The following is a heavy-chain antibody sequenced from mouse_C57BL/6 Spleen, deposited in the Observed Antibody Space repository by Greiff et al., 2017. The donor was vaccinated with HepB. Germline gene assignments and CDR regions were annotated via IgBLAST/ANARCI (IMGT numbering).Heavy chain of an antibody. D-gene: IGHD3-2*02. CDR3: ARNSGSSGYGAMDY. V-gene: IGHV2-2*01. CDR2: IWSGGST. J-gene: IGHJ4*01. CDR1: GFSLTSYG. Sequence: VQGVESGPGLVQPSQSLSITCTVSGFSLTSYGVHWVRQSPGKGLQWLGVIWSGGSTDYNAAFISRLSISKDNSKSQVFFKMNSLQADDTAIYYCARNSGSSGYGAMDYWGQGTSVTVSS.